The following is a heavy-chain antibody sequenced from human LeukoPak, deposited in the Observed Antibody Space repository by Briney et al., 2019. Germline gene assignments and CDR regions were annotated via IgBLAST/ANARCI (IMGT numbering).Heavy chain of an antibody. Sequence: SETLFLTCTVSGGSISSYYWSWIRQPAGKGLEWIGRIYTSGSTNYNPSLRSRVTMSVDTSKNQFSLKLSSVTAADTAVYYCARWQQWLPVDYWGQGTLVTVSS. V-gene: IGHV4-4*07. D-gene: IGHD6-19*01. J-gene: IGHJ4*02. CDR1: GGSISSYY. CDR2: IYTSGST. CDR3: ARWQQWLPVDY.